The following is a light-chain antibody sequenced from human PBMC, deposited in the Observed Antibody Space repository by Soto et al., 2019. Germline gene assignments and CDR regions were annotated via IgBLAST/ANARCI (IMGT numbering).Light chain of an antibody. J-gene: IGKJ3*01. V-gene: IGKV3-11*01. CDR1: QSVSSY. CDR2: DAS. CDR3: QQRSNWPPFT. Sequence: EIVLTQSPATLSLSPGERATLSCRASQSVSSYLAWYQQKPGQAPRLLIYDASNRASGIPARFSGSGSGTDFTLTISSLEPEDFAVYYCQQRSNWPPFTFGPGTKGDI.